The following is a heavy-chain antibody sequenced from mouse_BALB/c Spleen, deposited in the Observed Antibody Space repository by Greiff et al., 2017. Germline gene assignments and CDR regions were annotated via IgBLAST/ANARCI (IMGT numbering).Heavy chain of an antibody. CDR3: APNYYGSSYGY. J-gene: IGHJ2*01. CDR1: GYTFTSYW. CDR2: INPSNGRT. D-gene: IGHD1-1*01. Sequence: QVQLQQPGAELVKPGASVKLSCKASGYTFTSYWMHWVKQRPGQGLEWIGEINPSNGRTNYNEKFKSKATLTVDKSSSTAYMQLSSLTSEDSAVYYCAPNYYGSSYGYWGQGTTLTVSS. V-gene: IGHV1S81*02.